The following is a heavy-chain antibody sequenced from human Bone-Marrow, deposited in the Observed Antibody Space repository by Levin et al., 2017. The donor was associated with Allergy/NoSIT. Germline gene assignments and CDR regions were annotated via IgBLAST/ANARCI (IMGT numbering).Heavy chain of an antibody. J-gene: IGHJ5*02. CDR2: INHSGST. CDR3: AGQQWMAYH. CDR1: GGSFSGYY. V-gene: IGHV4-34*01. D-gene: IGHD6-19*01. Sequence: KPSETLSLTCAVYGGSFSGYYWSWIRQPPGKGLEWIGEINHSGSTNYNPSLKSRVTISVDTSKNQFSLKVNSVTAADTAVYYCAGQQWMAYHWGQGTLVTVSS.